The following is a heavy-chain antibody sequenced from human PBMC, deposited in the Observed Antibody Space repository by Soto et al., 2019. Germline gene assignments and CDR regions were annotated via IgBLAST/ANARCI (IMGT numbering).Heavy chain of an antibody. D-gene: IGHD2-15*01. V-gene: IGHV1-69*04. CDR1: GGTFSSYA. CDR3: ASRFCGGVICSHTLYYYYAMDV. Sequence: QVQLVQSGAEVKKPGSSVKVSCKASGGTFSSYAISWVRQAPGQGLEWMGGIIPILDITTYAQKFQGRVTITADKSTSTSYMELSSLRSEDTAVYYCASRFCGGVICSHTLYYYYAMDVWGRGTTVTVSS. CDR2: IIPILDIT. J-gene: IGHJ6*02.